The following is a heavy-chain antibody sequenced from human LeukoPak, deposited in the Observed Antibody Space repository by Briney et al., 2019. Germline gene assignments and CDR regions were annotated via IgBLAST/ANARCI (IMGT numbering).Heavy chain of an antibody. CDR1: GFTFSSYA. J-gene: IGHJ4*02. CDR3: AKSVVVIAFRFDD. V-gene: IGHV3-23*01. Sequence: GGSLRLSCAASGFTFSSYAMSWVRQAPGKGLEWVSAISGSGGSTYYADSVTCRFTISRENSKNMVYLQMNSLRADDTAVYYCAKSVVVIAFRFDDWGQGALVTVSS. D-gene: IGHD2-15*01. CDR2: ISGSGGST.